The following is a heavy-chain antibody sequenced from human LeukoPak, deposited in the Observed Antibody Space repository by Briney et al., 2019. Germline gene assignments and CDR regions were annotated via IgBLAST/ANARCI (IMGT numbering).Heavy chain of an antibody. J-gene: IGHJ4*02. V-gene: IGHV3-30*02. CDR2: IRYDGSNK. D-gene: IGHD6-19*01. CDR1: GFTFSSYG. Sequence: GGSLRLSCAASGFTFSSYGMHWVRQAPGKGLEWVAFIRYDGSNKYYADSVKGRFTISRDNSKNTLYLQMNSLRGEDPAVYYCARHGWQWLVQQGILSTQYYFDYWGQGTLVTVSS. CDR3: ARHGWQWLVQQGILSTQYYFDY.